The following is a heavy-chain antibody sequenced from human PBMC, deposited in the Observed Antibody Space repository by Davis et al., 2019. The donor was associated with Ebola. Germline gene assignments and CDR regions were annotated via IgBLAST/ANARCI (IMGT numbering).Heavy chain of an antibody. CDR1: GFTFDDYA. Sequence: SLKISCAASGFTFDDYAMHWVRQVPGKGLEWVSGITWNSGSIGYADSVKGRFTISRDNAKNSLYLQMNSLRAEDTALYYCTKGVRYNWSIDYYFDYWGQGILVAVSS. CDR2: ITWNSGSI. V-gene: IGHV3-9*01. J-gene: IGHJ4*02. CDR3: TKGVRYNWSIDYYFDY. D-gene: IGHD1-20*01.